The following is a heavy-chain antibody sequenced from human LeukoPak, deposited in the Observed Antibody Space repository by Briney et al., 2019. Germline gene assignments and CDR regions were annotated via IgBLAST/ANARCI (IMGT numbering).Heavy chain of an antibody. CDR2: IFYSGST. V-gene: IGHV4-59*12. D-gene: IGHD6-6*01. CDR3: AGDTRPDLDAFDI. CDR1: GGSISSYY. J-gene: IGHJ3*02. Sequence: SETLSLTCTVSGGSISSYYWNWIRQPPGKGLEWIGYIFYSGSTYYNPSLKSRVTISVDTSKNQFSLKLSSVTAADTAVYYCAGDTRPDLDAFDIWGQGTMVTVSS.